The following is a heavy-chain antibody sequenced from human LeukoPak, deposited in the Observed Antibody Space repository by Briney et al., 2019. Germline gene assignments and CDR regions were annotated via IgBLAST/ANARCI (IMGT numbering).Heavy chain of an antibody. Sequence: PGRSLRLSCAASGFTFSSYGMHWVRQAPGKGLEWVAVIWYDGSNKYYADSVKGRFTISRDNSKNTLYLQMNSLRAEDTAVYYCANGVRYDILTSLDYWGQGTLVTVSS. CDR2: IWYDGSNK. CDR3: ANGVRYDILTSLDY. V-gene: IGHV3-33*06. CDR1: GFTFSSYG. J-gene: IGHJ4*02. D-gene: IGHD3-9*01.